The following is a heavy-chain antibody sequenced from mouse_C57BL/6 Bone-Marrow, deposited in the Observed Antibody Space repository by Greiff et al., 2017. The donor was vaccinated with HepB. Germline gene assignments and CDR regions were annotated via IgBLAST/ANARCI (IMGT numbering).Heavy chain of an antibody. D-gene: IGHD6-2*01. Sequence: VQLKESGGGLEQPGGSMKLSCAASGFTFSDAWMDWVRQSPEKGLEWVAEIRNKANNHATYYAESVKGRFTISRDDSKSSVYLQMNSLRAEDTGIYYCTRSLIPYWYFDVWGTGTTVTVSS. V-gene: IGHV6-6*01. CDR1: GFTFSDAW. CDR2: IRNKANNHAT. CDR3: TRSLIPYWYFDV. J-gene: IGHJ1*03.